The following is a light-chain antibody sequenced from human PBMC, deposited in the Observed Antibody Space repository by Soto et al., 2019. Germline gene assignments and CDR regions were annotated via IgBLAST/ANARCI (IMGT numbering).Light chain of an antibody. J-gene: IGLJ2*01. CDR1: SSNIGSNY. CDR2: RNN. CDR3: AAWEDRLSGVV. Sequence: QSVLTQPPSASGTPGQRVTISRSGSSSNIGSNYVYWYQQLPGTAPKLLIYRNNQRPSGVPDRFSGSKSGTSASRAISGFRSGDEADYYCAAWEDRLSGVVFGGGTKLTVL. V-gene: IGLV1-47*01.